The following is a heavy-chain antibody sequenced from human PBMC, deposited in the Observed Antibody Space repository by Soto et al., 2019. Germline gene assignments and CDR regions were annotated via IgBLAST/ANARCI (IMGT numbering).Heavy chain of an antibody. J-gene: IGHJ6*03. D-gene: IGHD3-10*01. Sequence: SETLSLTCTVSGGSISSYYWSWIRQPPGKGLDWIGYIYYSGSTNYNPSLKSRVTISVDTSKNQFSLKLSSVTAADTAVYYCARQKGYYGSGSYRTYYYMDVWGKGTTVTVSS. CDR1: GGSISSYY. CDR3: ARQKGYYGSGSYRTYYYMDV. V-gene: IGHV4-59*08. CDR2: IYYSGST.